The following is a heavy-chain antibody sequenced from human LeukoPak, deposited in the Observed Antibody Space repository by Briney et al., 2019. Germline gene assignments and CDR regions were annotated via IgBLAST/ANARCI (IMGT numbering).Heavy chain of an antibody. CDR3: ARDPQYYYDSSGYYYYYFDY. Sequence: SVKVSCTASGGTFSSYAISWVRQAPGQGLEWMGRIIPILGIANYAQKFQGRVTITADKSTSTAYMELSSLRSEDTAVYYCARDPQYYYDSSGYYYYYFDYWGQGTLVTVSS. D-gene: IGHD3-22*01. V-gene: IGHV1-69*04. CDR1: GGTFSSYA. CDR2: IIPILGIA. J-gene: IGHJ4*02.